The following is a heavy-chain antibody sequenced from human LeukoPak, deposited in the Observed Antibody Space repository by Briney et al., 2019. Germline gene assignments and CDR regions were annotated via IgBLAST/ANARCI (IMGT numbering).Heavy chain of an antibody. J-gene: IGHJ4*02. D-gene: IGHD7-27*01. CDR3: ARGSNWGDY. V-gene: IGHV4-59*12. CDR1: GGSISDYY. Sequence: SETLSLTCTVSGGSISDYYWSWIRQPPGKGLEWIGYFSNSGTDNHNPSLKGRVTMSVDTSKNQFSLKLSSVTAADTAVYYCARGSNWGDYWGQGTLVTVSS. CDR2: FSNSGTD.